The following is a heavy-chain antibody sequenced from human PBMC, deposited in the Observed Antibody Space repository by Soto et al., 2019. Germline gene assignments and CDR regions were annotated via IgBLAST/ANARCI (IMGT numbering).Heavy chain of an antibody. D-gene: IGHD3-10*01. CDR3: ARFMVLGVIIGP. CDR1: GGSFSGYY. V-gene: IGHV4-34*01. CDR2: INHSGST. Sequence: SETLSLTCAVYGGSFSGYYWSWIRQPPGKGQEWIGEINHSGSTNYNPSIKSRVTISVDTSKNQFSLKLSSVTAADTAVYYFARFMVLGVIIGPWGQGTLVIVFS. J-gene: IGHJ5*02.